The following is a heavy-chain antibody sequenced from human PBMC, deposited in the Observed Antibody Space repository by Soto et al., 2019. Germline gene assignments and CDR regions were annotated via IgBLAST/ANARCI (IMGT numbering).Heavy chain of an antibody. Sequence: ASVKVSCKASGGTFSSYTISWVRQAPGQGLEWMGRIIPILGIANYAQKFQGRVTITADKSTSTAYMELSSLRSEDTAVYYCASGRDDIVVVPASGPTDDFDYWGQGTLVTVSS. D-gene: IGHD2-2*01. CDR3: ASGRDDIVVVPASGPTDDFDY. CDR1: GGTFSSYT. V-gene: IGHV1-69*02. CDR2: IIPILGIA. J-gene: IGHJ4*02.